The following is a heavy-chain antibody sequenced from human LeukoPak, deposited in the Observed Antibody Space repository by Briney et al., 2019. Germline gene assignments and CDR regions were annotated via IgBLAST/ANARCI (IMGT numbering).Heavy chain of an antibody. J-gene: IGHJ3*02. V-gene: IGHV4-39*07. CDR2: INHSGST. D-gene: IGHD3-22*01. Sequence: SETLSLTCTVSHGSFSSPSYYWAWIRQPPGKGLEWIGEINHSGSTNYNPSLKSRVTISVDTSKNQFSLKLSSVTAADTAVYYCARDRHYYDSSGPDRGAFDIWGQGTMVTVSS. CDR3: ARDRHYYDSSGPDRGAFDI. CDR1: HGSFSSPSYY.